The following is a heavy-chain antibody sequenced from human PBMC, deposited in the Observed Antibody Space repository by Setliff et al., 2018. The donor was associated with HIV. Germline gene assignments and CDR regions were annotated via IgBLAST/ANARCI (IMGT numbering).Heavy chain of an antibody. Sequence: PSETLSLTCNVSGDSVNSYNYYWSWIRQHPGKGLEWIGYIYYSGSSYYNPSVRSRVTISVDTSKNQFTLKLSSVTAADTAVYYCARLRDMEWELIGLDYWGRGTLVTVSS. V-gene: IGHV4-61*01. J-gene: IGHJ4*02. CDR3: ARLRDMEWELIGLDY. CDR2: IYYSGSS. CDR1: GDSVNSYNYY. D-gene: IGHD1-26*01.